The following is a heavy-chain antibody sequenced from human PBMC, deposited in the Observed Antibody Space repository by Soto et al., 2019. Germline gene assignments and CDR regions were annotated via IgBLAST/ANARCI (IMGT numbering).Heavy chain of an antibody. CDR3: ARGGMIMVDY. CDR1: GFTFSDYY. CDR2: ISSSGTYT. V-gene: IGHV3-11*05. J-gene: IGHJ4*01. D-gene: IGHD3-22*01. Sequence: QVQLVESGGDLVKPGGSLRLSCAASGFTFSDYYMSWIRQAPGKGLEGVSYISSSGTYTDYADSVKGRFTISRDNAKNALFLQMSSRRAEDTPVYYCARGGMIMVDYWGHGTLVTVSS.